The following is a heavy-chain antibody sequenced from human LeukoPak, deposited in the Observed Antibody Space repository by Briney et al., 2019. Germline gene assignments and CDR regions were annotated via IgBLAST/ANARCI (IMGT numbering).Heavy chain of an antibody. CDR1: GFTFSSYS. D-gene: IGHD6-6*01. J-gene: IGHJ4*02. V-gene: IGHV3-48*04. CDR3: ARDPGAYSRSPIDS. Sequence: GGSLRLSCAASGFTFSSYSMNWVRQAPGEGLEWVSYISSLSGTIYYADSVKGRFTISRDNAKNSLYLQMNSLRAEDTAVYYCARDPGAYSRSPIDSWGQGTLVTVSS. CDR2: ISSLSGTI.